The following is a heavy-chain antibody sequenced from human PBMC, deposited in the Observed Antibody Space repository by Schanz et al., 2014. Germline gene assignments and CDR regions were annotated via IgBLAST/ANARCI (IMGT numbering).Heavy chain of an antibody. V-gene: IGHV1-69*02. CDR2: IVPIAGIT. CDR3: ARTTFGKGKTYLGDYHYYHYMDV. CDR1: GDTFSTYT. D-gene: IGHD4-17*01. Sequence: QVQLVQSGAEVKKPGSSVKVSCKASGDTFSTYTISWVRQAPGQGLEWMGRIVPIAGITNYAQRFQGRVTITADKSSDTAYMELSSLRSDDTAVYYCARTTFGKGKTYLGDYHYYHYMDVWGNGTTVTVSS. J-gene: IGHJ6*03.